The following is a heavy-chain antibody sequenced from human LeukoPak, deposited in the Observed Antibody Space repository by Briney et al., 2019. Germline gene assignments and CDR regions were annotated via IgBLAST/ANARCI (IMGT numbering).Heavy chain of an antibody. J-gene: IGHJ4*02. D-gene: IGHD2-21*02. CDR1: GFIFNYYS. CDR2: ISSSSSSI. CDR3: TKESVTYLDY. Sequence: TGGSLRLSCAASGFIFNYYSMNWVRQAPGKGLEWVSYISSSSSSIYYADSVKGRFTISRDNAKNSLYLQMNSLRDEDTAVYYCTKESVTYLDYWGQGTLVTASS. V-gene: IGHV3-48*02.